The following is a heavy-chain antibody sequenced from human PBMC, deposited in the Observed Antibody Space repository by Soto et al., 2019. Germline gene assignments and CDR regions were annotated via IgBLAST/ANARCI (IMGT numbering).Heavy chain of an antibody. J-gene: IGHJ4*02. CDR3: ARGKTRYFDY. CDR1: GGSLRSADYH. Sequence: QVQLQESGPGLVKPSQTLSLTCNISGGSLRSADYHWSWIRQIPGKGLEWIGYIYNTGSTYYNPSFNYRVSISVDTPKSQVSLKLSSLTAADTAVYYCARGKTRYFDYWGRGTRVTVSS. CDR2: IYNTGST. V-gene: IGHV4-30-4*01. D-gene: IGHD2-15*01.